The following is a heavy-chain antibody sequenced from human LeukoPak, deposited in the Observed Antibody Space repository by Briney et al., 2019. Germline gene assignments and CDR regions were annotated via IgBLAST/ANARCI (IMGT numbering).Heavy chain of an antibody. CDR1: GDSVSSNSAA. V-gene: IGHV6-1*01. J-gene: IGHJ4*02. Sequence: SQTLSLTCVISGDSVSSNSAAWNWIRQSPSRGLEWLGRTYYRSKWYNDYAVSVKSRITIDPDTSKNQFSLQLNSVTPEDTAVYFCARVRAVAGSLDYWGQGTLVTVSS. CDR3: ARVRAVAGSLDY. D-gene: IGHD6-19*01. CDR2: TYYRSKWYN.